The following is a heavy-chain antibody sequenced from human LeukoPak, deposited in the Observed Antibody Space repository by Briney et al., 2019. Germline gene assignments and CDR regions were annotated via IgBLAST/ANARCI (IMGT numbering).Heavy chain of an antibody. V-gene: IGHV3-21*01. CDR2: ISSSSSYI. CDR1: GFTFSSYS. D-gene: IGHD3-3*01. CDR3: ARVEGITIFGVVIPYFDY. J-gene: IGHJ4*02. Sequence: GGSLRLSCAASGFTFSSYSMNWVRQAPGKGLEWVSSISSSSSYIYYADSVKGRFTISRDHAKNSLYLQMNSLRAEDTAVYYCARVEGITIFGVVIPYFDYWGQGTLVAVSS.